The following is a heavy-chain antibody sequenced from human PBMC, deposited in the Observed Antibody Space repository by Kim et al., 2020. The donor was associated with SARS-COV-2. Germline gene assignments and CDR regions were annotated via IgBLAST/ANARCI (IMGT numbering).Heavy chain of an antibody. Sequence: SETLSLTCTVSGGSISSSSYYWGWIRQPPGKGLEWIGSIYYSGSTYYNPSLKSRVTISVDTSKNQFSLKLSSVTAADTAVYYCARLVVGATGLGDYWGQGTLVTVSS. D-gene: IGHD2-15*01. J-gene: IGHJ4*02. CDR3: ARLVVGATGLGDY. V-gene: IGHV4-39*01. CDR1: GGSISSSSYY. CDR2: IYYSGST.